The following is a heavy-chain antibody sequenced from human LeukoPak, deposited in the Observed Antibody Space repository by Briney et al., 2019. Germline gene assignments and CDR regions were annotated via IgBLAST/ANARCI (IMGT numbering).Heavy chain of an antibody. Sequence: GGSLRLSCAASGFTFSDYYMSWIRQAPGKGREGVGLIKSKTDGGTTDYAAPVTGRFTISRDDSKNTLYLQMNSLKTEDTAVYYCTTRTTTGTTDDYWGQGTLVTVSS. CDR3: TTRTTTGTTDDY. V-gene: IGHV3-15*01. J-gene: IGHJ4*02. CDR1: GFTFSDYY. D-gene: IGHD1-1*01. CDR2: IKSKTDGGTT.